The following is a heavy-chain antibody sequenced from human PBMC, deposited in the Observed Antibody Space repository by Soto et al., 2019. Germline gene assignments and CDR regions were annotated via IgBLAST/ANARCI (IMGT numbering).Heavy chain of an antibody. V-gene: IGHV3-23*01. D-gene: IGHD6-13*01. CDR2: ISGSGGTP. Sequence: PGRSLRLAWAASGFTFSRSAMSWFRQAPGRGLEWFSTISGSGGTPYYADSVKGRLTISRDNSKNTLYLVLNSLRAEDTAVYYCAMGLAAAGTLAYWGQGTLVPGSS. CDR1: GFTFSRSA. CDR3: AMGLAAAGTLAY. J-gene: IGHJ4*02.